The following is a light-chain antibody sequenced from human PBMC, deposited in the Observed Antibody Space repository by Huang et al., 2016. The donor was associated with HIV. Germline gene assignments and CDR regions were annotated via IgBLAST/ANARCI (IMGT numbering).Light chain of an antibody. CDR3: QQYDNVPYT. J-gene: IGKJ2*01. CDR1: QDISNY. CDR2: DAS. V-gene: IGKV1-33*01. Sequence: DIQMTQSPSSLSASVGDRVTSTCQASQDISNYLNWYQQKPGKAPKLLIYDASNLETGCPSRFSGSGSGTDFTLTISSLQPEDIATYYCQQYDNVPYTFGQGTKLETK.